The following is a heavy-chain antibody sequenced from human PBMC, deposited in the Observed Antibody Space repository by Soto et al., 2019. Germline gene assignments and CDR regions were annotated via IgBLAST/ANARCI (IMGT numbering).Heavy chain of an antibody. D-gene: IGHD3-22*01. CDR3: ARDGYYYDSSGYSYYFDY. CDR1: GFTFSTYG. CDR2: MSYDGSNK. V-gene: IGHV3-30-3*01. Sequence: GGSLRLSCAASGFTFSTYGVHWVRQAPGKGLEWVTVMSYDGSNKYHADSVKGRFTLSRDNSKNTLYLQMNSLRAEGTAVYYCARDGYYYDSSGYSYYFDYWGQGTLVTVSS. J-gene: IGHJ4*02.